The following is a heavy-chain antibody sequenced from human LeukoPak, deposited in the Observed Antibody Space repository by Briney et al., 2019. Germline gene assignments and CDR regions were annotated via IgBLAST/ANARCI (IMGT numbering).Heavy chain of an antibody. Sequence: QPGGSLRLSCAASGFTFSSYEMNWVRQAPGKGLEWVSAISGSGGRTYYADPVKGRFTISRDNAKNSLYLQMNSLRAEDTAVYYCARVGQPRLIARGAFDIWGQGTMVTVSS. CDR1: GFTFSSYE. D-gene: IGHD3-22*01. CDR3: ARVGQPRLIARGAFDI. V-gene: IGHV3-23*01. CDR2: ISGSGGRT. J-gene: IGHJ3*02.